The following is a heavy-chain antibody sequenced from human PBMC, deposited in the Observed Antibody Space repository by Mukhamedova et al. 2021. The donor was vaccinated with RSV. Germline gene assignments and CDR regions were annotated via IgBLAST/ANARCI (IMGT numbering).Heavy chain of an antibody. CDR3: ASFVESATPWNPYYFDY. V-gene: IGHV1-69*10. Sequence: PGQGLEWMGGIIPILGIANYAQKFQGRVTITADESTSTAYMELSSLRSEDTAVYYCASFVESATPWNPYYFDYWGQ. D-gene: IGHD1-1*01. CDR2: IIPILGIA. J-gene: IGHJ4*02.